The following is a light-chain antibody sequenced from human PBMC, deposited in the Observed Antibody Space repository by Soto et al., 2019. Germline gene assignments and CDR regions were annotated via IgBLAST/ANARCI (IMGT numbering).Light chain of an antibody. CDR2: KTS. Sequence: DVQMTQSPSTLSASVGDTVTITCRASQTINSWLAWYQHRPGKGPKLLIYKTSTVEGGVPLRFSGSGSGTEFTLTISSLQPADSATYYCQHYNSYSEAFGQGTKVDIK. CDR3: QHYNSYSEA. V-gene: IGKV1-5*03. CDR1: QTINSW. J-gene: IGKJ1*01.